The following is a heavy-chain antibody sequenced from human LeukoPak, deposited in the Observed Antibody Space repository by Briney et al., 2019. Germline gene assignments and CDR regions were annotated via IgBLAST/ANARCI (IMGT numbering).Heavy chain of an antibody. CDR1: GYTFTDDY. Sequence: GASVKVSCKVSGYTFTDDYMHWVQQAPGKGLEWMGLVDPKDGETAYAEKFQGRVAITADTSTDTVYMELTNLRSEDTALYYCATDRTGYSTSWYYFDYWGQEPWSPSPQ. CDR2: VDPKDGET. V-gene: IGHV1-69-2*01. CDR3: ATDRTGYSTSWYYFDY. D-gene: IGHD6-13*01. J-gene: IGHJ4*01.